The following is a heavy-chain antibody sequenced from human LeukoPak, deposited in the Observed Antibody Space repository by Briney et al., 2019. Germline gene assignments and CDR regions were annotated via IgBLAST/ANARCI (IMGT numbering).Heavy chain of an antibody. V-gene: IGHV1-24*01. D-gene: IGHD3-10*01. CDR3: ATVMVRGVIITSHAFDI. Sequence: GASVNVSFKVSGYTLTELSMHWVRQAPGKGLEWMGGFDPEDGETIYAQKFQGRVTMTEDTSTDTAYMELSSLRSEDTAVYYCATVMVRGVIITSHAFDIWGQGTMVTVSS. J-gene: IGHJ3*02. CDR1: GYTLTELS. CDR2: FDPEDGET.